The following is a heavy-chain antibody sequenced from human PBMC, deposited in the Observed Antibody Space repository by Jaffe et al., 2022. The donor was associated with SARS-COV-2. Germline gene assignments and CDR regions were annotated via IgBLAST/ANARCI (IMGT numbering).Heavy chain of an antibody. J-gene: IGHJ4*02. D-gene: IGHD5-18*01. CDR3: ARVDTAMVKDY. V-gene: IGHV4-61*02. Sequence: QVQLQESGPGLVKPSQTLSLTCTVSGGSISSGSYYWSWIRQPAGKGLEWIGRIYTSGSTNYNPSLKSRVTISVDTSKNQFSLKLSSVTAADTAVYYCARVDTAMVKDYWGQGTLVTVSS. CDR2: IYTSGST. CDR1: GGSISSGSYY.